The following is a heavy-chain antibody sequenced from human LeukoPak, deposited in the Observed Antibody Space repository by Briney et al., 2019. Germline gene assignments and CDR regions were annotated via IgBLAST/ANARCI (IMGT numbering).Heavy chain of an antibody. V-gene: IGHV4-34*01. J-gene: IGHJ4*02. CDR3: ARGRARTTF. Sequence: SETLSLTCAVYGGSFSGYYWSWIRQPPGKGLEWIGEINHSGSTNYNPSHKSRVTISVDTSKNQFSLKLSSVTAADTAVYYCARGRARTTFWGQGTLVTVSS. CDR2: INHSGST. D-gene: IGHD3-16*01. CDR1: GGSFSGYY.